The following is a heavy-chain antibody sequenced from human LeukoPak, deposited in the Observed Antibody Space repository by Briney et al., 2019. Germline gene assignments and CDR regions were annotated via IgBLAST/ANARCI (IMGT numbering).Heavy chain of an antibody. CDR1: GGSISSGGYS. J-gene: IGHJ4*02. D-gene: IGHD3-10*01. CDR3: ARGRYYGSGSYYKNPRGYYFDY. CDR2: IYHSGST. V-gene: IGHV4-30-2*01. Sequence: ASQTLSLTRAVSGGSISSGGYSWSWIRQPPGKGLEWIGYIYHSGSTYYNPSLKSRVTISVDRSKNQFSLKLSSVTAADTAVYYCARGRYYGSGSYYKNPRGYYFDYWGREPWSPSPQ.